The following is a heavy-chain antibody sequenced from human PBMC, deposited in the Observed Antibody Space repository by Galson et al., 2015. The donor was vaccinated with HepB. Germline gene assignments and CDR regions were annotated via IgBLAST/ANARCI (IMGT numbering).Heavy chain of an antibody. CDR3: ARGRNLVRGVLKKGWNWFDP. V-gene: IGHV4-30-4*07. J-gene: IGHJ5*02. Sequence: TLSLTCTVSGGSISSGGYSWSWIRQPPGKGLEWIGYIYYSGSTYYNPSLKSRVTISVDTSKNQFSLKLSSVTAADTAVYYCARGRNLVRGVLKKGWNWFDPWGQGTLVTVSS. D-gene: IGHD3-10*01. CDR2: IYYSGST. CDR1: GGSISSGGYS.